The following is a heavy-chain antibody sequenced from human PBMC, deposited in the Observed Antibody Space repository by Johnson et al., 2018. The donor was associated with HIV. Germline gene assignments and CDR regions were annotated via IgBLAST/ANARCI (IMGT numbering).Heavy chain of an antibody. V-gene: IGHV3-33*06. CDR1: GFPFSTYA. D-gene: IGHD1-26*01. CDR2: IWYDGSNK. Sequence: QMQLVESGGGVVQPGRSLRLSCVASGFPFSTYAIHWVRQAPGKGLEWVAVIWYDGSNKYYADSVKGQFTISRDNSKNTLYLQMNSLRAEDTAVYYCAKDFWPVGARGAFDIWGQGTMVTVSS. CDR3: AKDFWPVGARGAFDI. J-gene: IGHJ3*02.